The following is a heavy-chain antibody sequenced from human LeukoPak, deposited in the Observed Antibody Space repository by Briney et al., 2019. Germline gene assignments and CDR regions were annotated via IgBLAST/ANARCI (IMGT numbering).Heavy chain of an antibody. CDR3: AELGITMIGGV. J-gene: IGHJ6*04. CDR2: IKQDGSEK. D-gene: IGHD3-10*02. Sequence: GGSLRLSCAASGFTFTTYWMGWVRQAPGKGLEWVASIKQDGSEKYYVDSVKGRFTISRDNAKNSLYLQMNSLRAEDTAVYYCAELGITMIGGVWGKGTTVTISS. CDR1: GFTFTTYW. V-gene: IGHV3-7*01.